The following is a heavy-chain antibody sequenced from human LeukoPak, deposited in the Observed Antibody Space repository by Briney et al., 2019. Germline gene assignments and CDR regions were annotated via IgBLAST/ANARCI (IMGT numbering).Heavy chain of an antibody. Sequence: ASVKVSCKASGHTFTGYYMHWVRQAPGQGLEWMGRINPNSGGTNYAQKFQGRVTMTRDTSISTAYMELSRLRSDDTAVYYCARERGRGIIDDYWGQGTLVTVSS. V-gene: IGHV1-2*06. CDR2: INPNSGGT. CDR3: ARERGRGIIDDY. CDR1: GHTFTGYY. J-gene: IGHJ4*02. D-gene: IGHD1-14*01.